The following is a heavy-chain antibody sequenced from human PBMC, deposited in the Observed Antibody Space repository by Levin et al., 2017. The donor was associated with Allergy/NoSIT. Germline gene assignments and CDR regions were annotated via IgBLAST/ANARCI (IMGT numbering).Heavy chain of an antibody. CDR2: ISWNSGSI. CDR1: GFTFDDYA. V-gene: IGHV3-9*01. Sequence: GGSLRLSCAASGFTFDDYAMHWVRQAPGKGLEWVSGISWNSGSIGYADSVKGRFTISRDNAKNSLYLQMNSLRAEDTALYYCAKDIWGYDFRAFDIWGQGTMVTVSS. D-gene: IGHD5-12*01. CDR3: AKDIWGYDFRAFDI. J-gene: IGHJ3*02.